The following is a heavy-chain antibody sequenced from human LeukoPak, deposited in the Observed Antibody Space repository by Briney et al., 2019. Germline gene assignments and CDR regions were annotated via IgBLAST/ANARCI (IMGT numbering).Heavy chain of an antibody. V-gene: IGHV4-59*01. D-gene: IGHD3-22*01. CDR3: ARLTMKNYYFDY. CDR1: GASISNYY. CDR2: IYYSGST. J-gene: IGHJ4*02. Sequence: PSETLSLTCSVPGASISNYYWSWIRQPPGKGLEWIAYIYYSGSTNYNPSLKSRVTISVDTSKNQFSLKLSSVTAADTAVYYCARLTMKNYYFDYGGQGALVTVSS.